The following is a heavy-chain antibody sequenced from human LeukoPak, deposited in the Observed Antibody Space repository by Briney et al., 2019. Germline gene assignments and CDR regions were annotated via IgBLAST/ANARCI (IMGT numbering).Heavy chain of an antibody. CDR3: ATSRTFDY. D-gene: IGHD1-1*01. CDR2: IGSSGSTT. J-gene: IGHJ4*02. CDR1: GFIFSNYG. Sequence: GGSLRLSCAASGFIFSNYGMSWVRQAPGKGLEWVSAIGSSGSTTYYADSVKGRFTISRDNSKNTVYLQMNSLRAEDTAVYYCATSRTFDYWGQGTLVTVSS. V-gene: IGHV3-23*01.